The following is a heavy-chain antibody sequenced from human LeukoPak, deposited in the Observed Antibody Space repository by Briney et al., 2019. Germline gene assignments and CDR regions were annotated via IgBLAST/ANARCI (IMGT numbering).Heavy chain of an antibody. CDR3: ASAYYYDSSGYYTRGHFDY. CDR1: GGSISSSSYY. J-gene: IGHJ4*02. V-gene: IGHV4-39*07. CDR2: IYYSGST. Sequence: SETLSLTCTVSGGSISSSSYYWGWIRQPPGKGLEWIGSIYYSGSTYYNPSLKSRVTISVDTPKNQFSLRLNSVTAADTAVYSCASAYYYDSSGYYTRGHFDYWGPGTLVTVSS. D-gene: IGHD3-22*01.